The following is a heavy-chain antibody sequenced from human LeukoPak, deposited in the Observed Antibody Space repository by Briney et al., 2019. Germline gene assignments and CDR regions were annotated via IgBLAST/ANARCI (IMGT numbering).Heavy chain of an antibody. V-gene: IGHV3-23*01. CDR1: GFTFSSCA. D-gene: IGHD5-18*01. CDR2: ISGSGGST. J-gene: IGHJ6*03. Sequence: GGSLRLSCAASGFTFSSCAMSWVRQAPGKGLEWVSAISGSGGSTYYADSVKGRFTISRDNSKNTLYLQMNSLRAEDTAVYYCASPRIQLWLRNYYYMDVWGKGTTVTVSS. CDR3: ASPRIQLWLRNYYYMDV.